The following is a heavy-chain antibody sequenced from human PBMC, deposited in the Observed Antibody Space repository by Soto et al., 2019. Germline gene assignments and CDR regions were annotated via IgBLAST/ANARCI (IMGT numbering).Heavy chain of an antibody. V-gene: IGHV3-23*01. CDR3: AKPYRGGEEYYFDY. Sequence: GGSLRLSCAASGFTFSSYAMSWVRQAPGKGLEWVSAISGSGGSTYYANSVKGRFTISRDNSKNTLYLQMNSLRAEDTAVYYCAKPYRGGEEYYFDYWGQGTLVTVSS. CDR2: ISGSGGST. CDR1: GFTFSSYA. D-gene: IGHD2-21*01. J-gene: IGHJ4*02.